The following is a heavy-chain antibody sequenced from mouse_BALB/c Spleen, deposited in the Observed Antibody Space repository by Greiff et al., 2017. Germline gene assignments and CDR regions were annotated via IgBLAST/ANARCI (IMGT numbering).Heavy chain of an antibody. V-gene: IGHV1-5*01. CDR1: GYTFTSYW. J-gene: IGHJ2*01. Sequence: EVQLQQSGTVLARPGASVKMSCKASGYTFTSYWMHWVKQRPGQGLEWIGAIYPGNSDTSYNQKFKGKAKLTAVTSTSTAYMELSSLTNEDSAVYYCTKRGITTVEGDYWGQGTTLTVSS. CDR2: IYPGNSDT. CDR3: TKRGITTVEGDY. D-gene: IGHD1-1*01.